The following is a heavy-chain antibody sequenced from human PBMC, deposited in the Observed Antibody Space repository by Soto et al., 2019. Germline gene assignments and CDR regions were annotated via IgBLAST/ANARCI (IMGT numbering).Heavy chain of an antibody. Sequence: SETLSLTCTVSGGSISLSSYYWGWIRQPPGKGLEWIGSIYSSENTYYNPSLKSRATISIDTSENQFSLMLRSVTAADTAVYYCTRPSIPGLLAAMYDFWGQGTLVTVSS. CDR2: IYSSENT. CDR1: GGSISLSSYY. D-gene: IGHD2-2*01. CDR3: TRPSIPGLLAAMYDF. V-gene: IGHV4-39*01. J-gene: IGHJ4*02.